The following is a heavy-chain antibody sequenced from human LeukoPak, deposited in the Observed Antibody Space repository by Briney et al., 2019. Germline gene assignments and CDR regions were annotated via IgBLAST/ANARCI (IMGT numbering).Heavy chain of an antibody. CDR1: RFTFSNYA. V-gene: IGHV3-23*01. CDR3: AKDNDFWSGYYSGVDF. D-gene: IGHD3-3*01. Sequence: GGPLRLSCAASRFTFSNYAMSWIRQAPGKGLEWVSSIINNGGSTYYADSVKGRFTISRDNSKNTLYLQMNSLRAEDTAVYYCAKDNDFWSGYYSGVDFWGQGTLVTVSS. J-gene: IGHJ4*02. CDR2: IINNGGST.